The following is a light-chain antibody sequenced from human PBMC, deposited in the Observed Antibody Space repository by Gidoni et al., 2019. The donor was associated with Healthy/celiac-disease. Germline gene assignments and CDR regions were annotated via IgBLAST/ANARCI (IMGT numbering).Light chain of an antibody. CDR1: SSDVGGYNY. CDR2: EVS. V-gene: IGLV2-8*01. CDR3: SSYAGSNNFQVV. J-gene: IGLJ2*01. Sequence: QSALTQPPSASGSPGQSVTISCTGTSSDVGGYNYVSWYQPHPGKAPKLMIYEVSKRPSGVPDRFSGSKSGNTASLTVSGLQAEDEADYYCSSYAGSNNFQVVFGGGTKLTVL.